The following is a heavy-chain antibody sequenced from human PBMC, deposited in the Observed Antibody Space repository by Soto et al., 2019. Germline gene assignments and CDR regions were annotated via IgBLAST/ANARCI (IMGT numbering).Heavy chain of an antibody. V-gene: IGHV4-30-2*01. D-gene: IGHD3-10*01. CDR3: ARCRRVWFGELVGAFHN. CDR2: IYHSGST. CDR1: GCSISSGGYS. Sequence: PXETLSRTCAVAGCSISSGGYSWSWIRQPPGKGLEWIGYIYHSGSTYYNPSLKSRVTIPVDRSKNQFSLKLSSVTAADTAVYYCARCRRVWFGELVGAFHNWGQGALVTVSS. J-gene: IGHJ4*02.